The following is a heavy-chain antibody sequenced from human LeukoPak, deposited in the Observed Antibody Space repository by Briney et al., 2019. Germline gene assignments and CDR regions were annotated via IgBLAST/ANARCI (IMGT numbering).Heavy chain of an antibody. Sequence: SVKVSFKASGGTFSSYAISWVRQAPGQGLEWMGGIIPIFGTANYAQKFQGRVTITTDESTSTAYMELSSLRSEDTAVYYCARDDLGFWSGYYAFDIWGQGTMVTVSS. CDR1: GGTFSSYA. D-gene: IGHD3-3*01. CDR2: IIPIFGTA. CDR3: ARDDLGFWSGYYAFDI. J-gene: IGHJ3*02. V-gene: IGHV1-69*05.